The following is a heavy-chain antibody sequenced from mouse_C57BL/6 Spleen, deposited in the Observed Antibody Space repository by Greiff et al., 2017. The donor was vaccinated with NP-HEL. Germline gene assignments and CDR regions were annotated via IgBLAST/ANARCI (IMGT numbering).Heavy chain of an antibody. CDR2: IDPENGDT. V-gene: IGHV14-4*01. J-gene: IGHJ3*01. CDR3: TNYYGSSPWFAY. CDR1: GFNIKDDY. D-gene: IGHD1-1*01. Sequence: VHVKQSGAELVRPGASVKLSCTASGFNIKDDYMHWVKQRPEQGLEWIGWIDPENGDTEYASKFQGKATITADTSSNTAYLQLSSLTSEDTAVYYCTNYYGSSPWFAYWGQGTLVTVSA.